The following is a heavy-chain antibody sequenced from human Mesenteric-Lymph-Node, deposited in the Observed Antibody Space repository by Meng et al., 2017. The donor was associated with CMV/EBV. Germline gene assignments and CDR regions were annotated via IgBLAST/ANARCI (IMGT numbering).Heavy chain of an antibody. D-gene: IGHD3-3*01. CDR2: ISYDGNNK. V-gene: IGHV3-30-3*01. J-gene: IGHJ6*02. Sequence: GESLKISCAASGFTFSSYAIYWVRQAPGKGLEWVSVISYDGNNKYYADSVKGRFTISRDNSKNTLYLQMNSLRAEDTAVYYCAREPFRAITSYGMDVWGQGTTVTVSS. CDR3: AREPFRAITSYGMDV. CDR1: GFTFSSYA.